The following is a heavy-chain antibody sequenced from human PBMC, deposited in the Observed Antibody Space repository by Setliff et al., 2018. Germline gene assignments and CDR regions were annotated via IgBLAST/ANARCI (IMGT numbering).Heavy chain of an antibody. Sequence: PGGSLRLSCAASGFSFGNHWMHWVRQIPGKGLESVANIKQDGRGKYYLDPVKGRFTISRDNAKNSLYLQMNSLGAEDTALYYCARAHRYFSDTSGYFYDQGRSAFDVWGQGTMVTVSS. CDR2: IKQDGRGK. V-gene: IGHV3-7*03. D-gene: IGHD3-22*01. CDR3: ARAHRYFSDTSGYFYDQGRSAFDV. CDR1: GFSFGNHW. J-gene: IGHJ3*01.